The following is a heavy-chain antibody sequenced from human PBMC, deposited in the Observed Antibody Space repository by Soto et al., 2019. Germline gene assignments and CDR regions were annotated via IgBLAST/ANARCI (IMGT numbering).Heavy chain of an antibody. D-gene: IGHD3-9*01. V-gene: IGHV4-4*02. J-gene: IGHJ3*02. CDR3: VRDEAHEEIWTGYTLARAFDI. CDR2: IYHTGRT. CDR1: NGAISSSNW. Sequence: QVQLQESGPRLVKPSGTLSLTCVMTNGAISSSNWWRWVRQAPGKGLEWVGEIYHTGRTNYNASLTRRFTMSIYNPSNGVALSLSSLSVADTDIYYCVRDEAHEEIWTGYTLARAFDIWGQGTTVSVSA.